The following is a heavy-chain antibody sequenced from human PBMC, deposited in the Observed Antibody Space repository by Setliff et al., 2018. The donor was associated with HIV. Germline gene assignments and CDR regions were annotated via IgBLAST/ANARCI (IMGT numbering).Heavy chain of an antibody. J-gene: IGHJ4*02. CDR2: INGDGSDT. CDR3: VRGYSGSYRMDY. D-gene: IGHD1-26*01. Sequence: GGSLRLSCATSGFTFSDYSMNWVRQAPGEGQGLRINGDGSDTTYADSVKGRFTISRDNAKKMLYLQMNSLRAEDTAVYYCVRGYSGSYRMDYWGQGTLVTVSS. V-gene: IGHV3-74*01. CDR1: GFTFSDYS.